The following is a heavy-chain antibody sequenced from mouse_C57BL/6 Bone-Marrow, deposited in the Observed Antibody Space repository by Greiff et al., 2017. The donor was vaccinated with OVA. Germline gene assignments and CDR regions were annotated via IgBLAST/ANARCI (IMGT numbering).Heavy chain of an antibody. Sequence: QVQLQQPGAELVKPGASVKLSCKASGYTFTSYWMQWVKQRPGQGLEWIGEIDPSDSYTNYNQKFKGKGTLTVDTSSSTAYMQLSSLTSEDSAVYYCARDWFAYWGQGTLVTVSA. J-gene: IGHJ3*01. CDR2: IDPSDSYT. CDR1: GYTFTSYW. CDR3: ARDWFAY. V-gene: IGHV1-50*01.